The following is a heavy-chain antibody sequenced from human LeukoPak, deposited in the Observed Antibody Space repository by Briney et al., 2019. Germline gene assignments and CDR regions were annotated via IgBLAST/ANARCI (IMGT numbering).Heavy chain of an antibody. V-gene: IGHV3-7*01. CDR1: GFTFSSYW. D-gene: IGHD3-3*01. J-gene: IGHJ3*02. CDR2: IKQDGSEK. CDR3: AGRGYYDFWSGLDAFDI. Sequence: GGSLRLSCAASGFTFSSYWMSWVRQAPGKGLEWVANIKQDGSEKYYVDSVKGRFTISRDNAKNSLYLQMNSLRAEDTAVYYCAGRGYYDFWSGLDAFDIWGQGTMVTVSS.